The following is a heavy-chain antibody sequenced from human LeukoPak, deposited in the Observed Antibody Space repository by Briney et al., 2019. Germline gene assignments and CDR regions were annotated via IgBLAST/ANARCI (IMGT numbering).Heavy chain of an antibody. CDR2: ISGSGGST. CDR3: AKDRAPRTYYDFWSGYLLDY. D-gene: IGHD3-3*01. V-gene: IGHV3-23*01. Sequence: GGSLRLSCAASGFTFSRYAMSWVRQAPGKGLEWVSAISGSGGSTYYADSVKGRFTISRDNSKNTLYLQMNSLRAEDTAVYYCAKDRAPRTYYDFWSGYLLDYWGQGTLVTVSS. CDR1: GFTFSRYA. J-gene: IGHJ4*02.